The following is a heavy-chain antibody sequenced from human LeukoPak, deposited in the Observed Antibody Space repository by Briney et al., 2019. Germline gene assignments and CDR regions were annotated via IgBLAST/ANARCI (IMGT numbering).Heavy chain of an antibody. CDR1: GFTFSSYY. Sequence: GGSLRLSCAGSGFTFSSYYMIWVRQAPGKGLEWVSYISRSSSTIYYADSVKGRFTISRDNSKSTLYLQMNSLRAEDTAVYYCAKQITIAAEFDPWGQGTLVTVSS. V-gene: IGHV3-48*01. CDR3: AKQITIAAEFDP. J-gene: IGHJ5*02. CDR2: ISRSSSTI. D-gene: IGHD6-13*01.